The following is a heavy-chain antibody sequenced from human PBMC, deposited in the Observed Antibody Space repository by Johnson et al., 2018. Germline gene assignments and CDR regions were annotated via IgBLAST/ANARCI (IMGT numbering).Heavy chain of an antibody. V-gene: IGHV3-74*01. CDR2: INSDGSNT. CDR1: GFTFSSYY. CDR3: ERDIRDPSGDRYSYGLPPNDYYCMDV. D-gene: IGHD5-18*01. J-gene: IGHJ6*03. Sequence: VQLQESGGGLVQPGGSLRLSCAASGFTFSSYYMHWVRQAPGKGLEWVSRINSDGSNTNYADSVKGRFTISRDNAKNTLYLQMNSLRAEDTAVFYCERDIRDPSGDRYSYGLPPNDYYCMDVWGRGTTVTVSS.